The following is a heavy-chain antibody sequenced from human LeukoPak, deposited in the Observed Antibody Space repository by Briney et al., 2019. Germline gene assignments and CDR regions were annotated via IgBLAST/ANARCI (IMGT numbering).Heavy chain of an antibody. CDR1: GFTFSSYE. J-gene: IGHJ6*04. Sequence: GGSLRLSCAASGFTFSSYEMNWVRQAPGKGLEWVSYISSSGSTIYYADSVKGRFTISRDNAKNSLYLQMHSLSAEDTAVYYCAELGITMVGGVWGKGTTVTISS. D-gene: IGHD3-10*02. CDR3: AELGITMVGGV. CDR2: ISSSGSTI. V-gene: IGHV3-48*03.